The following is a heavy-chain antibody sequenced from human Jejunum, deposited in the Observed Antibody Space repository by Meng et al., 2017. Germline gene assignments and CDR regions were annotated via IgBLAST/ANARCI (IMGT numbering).Heavy chain of an antibody. CDR1: GFSLSTSEGG. CDR3: AHTLISNWNYLSPFDS. J-gene: IGHJ4*02. V-gene: IGHV2-5*02. Sequence: TTAWDHAPPLLNPTQTTTLTCTFSGFSLSTSEGGVGWIRQPPGKALEWLALIYWDDDKRYSPSLNNRLTITKDTSRNQVVLTMTNMDPVDTATYYCAHTLISNWNYLSPFDSWGQGTLVTVSS. D-gene: IGHD1-7*01. CDR2: IYWDDDK.